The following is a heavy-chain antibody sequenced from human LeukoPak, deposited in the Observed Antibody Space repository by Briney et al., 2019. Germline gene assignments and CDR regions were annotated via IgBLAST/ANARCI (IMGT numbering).Heavy chain of an antibody. CDR2: ISSSSSTI. J-gene: IGHJ4*02. D-gene: IGHD2-15*01. CDR3: ARDPTPS. V-gene: IGHV3-48*01. CDR1: GFTFSTYW. Sequence: LPGGSLRLSCAASGFTFSTYWMTWVRQAPGKGLEWVSYISSSSSTIYYADSVKGRFTISRDNAKNSLYLQMNSLRAEDTAVYYCARDPTPSWGQGTLVTVSS.